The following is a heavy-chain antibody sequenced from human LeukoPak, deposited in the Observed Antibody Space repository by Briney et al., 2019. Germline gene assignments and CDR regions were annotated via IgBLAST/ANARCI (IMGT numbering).Heavy chain of an antibody. Sequence: PGGSLRLSCAASGFTFSSYGMHWVRQAPGKGLEWVAFIRYDGSNKYYSDSVKGQFTISRDNSKNTLYLQMNSLRDEDTAVYYCAKDIVVVPAAPGYWGQGTLVTVSS. CDR1: GFTFSSYG. CDR2: IRYDGSNK. D-gene: IGHD2-2*01. CDR3: AKDIVVVPAAPGY. V-gene: IGHV3-30*02. J-gene: IGHJ4*02.